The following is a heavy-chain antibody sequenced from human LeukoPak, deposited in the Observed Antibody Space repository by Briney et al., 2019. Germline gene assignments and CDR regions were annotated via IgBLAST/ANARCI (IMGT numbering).Heavy chain of an antibody. CDR3: ARQADDSSSSLVYFDY. CDR2: IYYSGTT. CDR1: GGSISSHY. D-gene: IGHD6-6*01. J-gene: IGHJ4*02. Sequence: KPSETLSLTCAVSGGSISSHYWSWIRQPPGKGLEWIGFIYYSGTTKYNPSLRSRVPISADTSKNQFSLKLSSVTAADTAVYYCARQADDSSSSLVYFDYWGQGTLVTVSS. V-gene: IGHV4-59*08.